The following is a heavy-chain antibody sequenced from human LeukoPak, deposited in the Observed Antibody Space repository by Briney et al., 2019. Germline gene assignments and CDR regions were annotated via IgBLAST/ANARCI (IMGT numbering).Heavy chain of an antibody. CDR2: IFYSGST. J-gene: IGHJ5*02. CDR1: GGSISTSNYY. Sequence: SETLSLTCTVSGGSISTSNYYWGWIRQPPGKGLEWIGNIFYSGSTYYSPSLRSRVTISLDTSRNQFSLKLNSVTAADTAVYYCARPRSRVSWFDPWGQGTLVTVSS. D-gene: IGHD2-8*01. CDR3: ARPRSRVSWFDP. V-gene: IGHV4-39*07.